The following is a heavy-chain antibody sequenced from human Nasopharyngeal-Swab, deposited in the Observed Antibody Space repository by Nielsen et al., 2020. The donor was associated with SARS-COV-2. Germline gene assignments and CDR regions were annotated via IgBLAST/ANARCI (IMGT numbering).Heavy chain of an antibody. CDR3: AMIAAAGHFDY. Sequence: GGSLRPSFAASGFTFSSYGMHWVRQAPGKGLEWVAVISYDGSNKYYADSVKGRFTISRDNSKNTLYLQMNSLRAEDTAVYYCAMIAAAGHFDYWGQGTLVTVSS. V-gene: IGHV3-30*03. D-gene: IGHD6-13*01. CDR2: ISYDGSNK. CDR1: GFTFSSYG. J-gene: IGHJ4*02.